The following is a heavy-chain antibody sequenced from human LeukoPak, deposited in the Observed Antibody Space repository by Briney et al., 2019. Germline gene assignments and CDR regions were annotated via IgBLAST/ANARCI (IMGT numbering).Heavy chain of an antibody. CDR2: IWYDGSNK. CDR1: GFTFSSDG. CDR3: ARDPIYYGSGSPFDY. Sequence: PGRSLRLSCAASGFTFSSDGVHWVRQAPGKGLECVAVIWYDGSNKYYADSVKGRFTISRDNSKNTLYLQMNSLRAEDTTVYYCARDPIYYGSGSPFDYWGQGTLVTVSS. J-gene: IGHJ4*02. D-gene: IGHD3-10*01. V-gene: IGHV3-33*01.